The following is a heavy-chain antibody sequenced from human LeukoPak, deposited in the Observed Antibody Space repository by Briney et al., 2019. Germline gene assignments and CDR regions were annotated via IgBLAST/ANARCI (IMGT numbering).Heavy chain of an antibody. Sequence: GGSLRLSCTTSAFTFGDYAMTWFRQAPGKGLEWVGSIRNKAYGGTAEYAASVKGRFTISRDDSKSMAYLQMNSLKTEDTALYLCTRGSYQFEYWGQGTLVTVSP. V-gene: IGHV3-49*03. CDR3: TRGSYQFEY. CDR2: IRNKAYGGTA. J-gene: IGHJ4*02. D-gene: IGHD3-16*02. CDR1: AFTFGDYA.